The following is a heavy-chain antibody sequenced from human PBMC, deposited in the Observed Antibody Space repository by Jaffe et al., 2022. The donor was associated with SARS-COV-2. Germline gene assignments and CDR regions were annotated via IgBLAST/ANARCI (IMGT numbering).Heavy chain of an antibody. CDR1: GGSISSGGYS. D-gene: IGHD5-12*01. CDR3: ARAWGLIVATSKGWFDP. Sequence: QLQLQESGSGLVKPSQTLSLTCAVSGGSISSGGYSWSWIRQPPGKGLEWIGYIYHSGSTYYNPSLKSRVTISVDRSKNQFSLKLSSVTAADTAVYYCARAWGLIVATSKGWFDPWGQGTLVTVSS. J-gene: IGHJ5*02. V-gene: IGHV4-30-2*01. CDR2: IYHSGST.